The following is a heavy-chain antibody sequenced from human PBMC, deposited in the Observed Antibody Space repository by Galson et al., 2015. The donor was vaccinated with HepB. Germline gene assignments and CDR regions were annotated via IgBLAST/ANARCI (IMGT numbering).Heavy chain of an antibody. D-gene: IGHD3-3*01. CDR1: GFTSSNYA. CDR3: AKEGSDFWSGYGHAFDL. CDR2: ISGGGGST. Sequence: SLRLSCAASGFTSSNYAMSWVRQAPGKGLQWVSVISGGGGSTYYADFVKGRFTVSRDNSKNMVNLQMNFLRVDDTAVYYCAKEGSDFWSGYGHAFDLWGHGTVVAVSS. J-gene: IGHJ3*01. V-gene: IGHV3-23*01.